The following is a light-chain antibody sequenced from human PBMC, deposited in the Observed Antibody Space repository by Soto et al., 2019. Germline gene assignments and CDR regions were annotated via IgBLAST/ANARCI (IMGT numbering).Light chain of an antibody. V-gene: IGLV1-40*01. CDR1: NSNIGAGSG. Sequence: QAVVTQPPSVTGAPGQRVTISCTGNNSNIGAGSGVNWYQRFPDKAPKLLIYANTHRPSGVPDRFSGSTSATSASLAITGLQTEDEADYYCQSFDRSLTGLIFGGGTKLTVL. CDR3: QSFDRSLTGLI. J-gene: IGLJ2*01. CDR2: ANT.